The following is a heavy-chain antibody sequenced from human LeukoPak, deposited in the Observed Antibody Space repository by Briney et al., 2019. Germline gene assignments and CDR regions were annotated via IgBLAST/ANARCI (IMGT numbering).Heavy chain of an antibody. J-gene: IGHJ3*02. CDR2: IAYVGSSK. CDR3: ARDQEELHHAFDI. Sequence: GGSLRLSCAASGFTFSSYAMHWVRQAPGKGLEWVAGIAYVGSSKYYADSVKGRFTISRDNSKNTLYLQMNSLRAEDTAVYYCARDQEELHHAFDIWGQGTMVTVSS. D-gene: IGHD1-7*01. V-gene: IGHV3-30-3*01. CDR1: GFTFSSYA.